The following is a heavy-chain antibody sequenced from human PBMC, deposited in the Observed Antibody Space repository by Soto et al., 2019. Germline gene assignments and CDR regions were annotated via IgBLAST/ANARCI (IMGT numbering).Heavy chain of an antibody. CDR3: ARGRGSSGYYQKYNWFDP. J-gene: IGHJ5*02. D-gene: IGHD3-22*01. CDR2: ISSSSSYI. Sequence: EVQLVESGGGLVKPGGSLRLSCAASGFTFSSYSMNWVRHAPGKGLEWVSSISSSSSYIYYADSVKGRFTISRDNAKNSLYLQMNSLRAEDTAVYYCARGRGSSGYYQKYNWFDPWGQGTLVTVSS. CDR1: GFTFSSYS. V-gene: IGHV3-21*01.